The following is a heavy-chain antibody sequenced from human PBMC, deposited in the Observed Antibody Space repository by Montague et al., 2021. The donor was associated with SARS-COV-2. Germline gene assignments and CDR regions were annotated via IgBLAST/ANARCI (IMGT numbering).Heavy chain of an antibody. Sequence: SLRLSCAPSGFTFSNYDMNWARQAPGKGPEWISYISTSAYTTSYAGPVKGRSTISRYNGKNSLYLQMNSLRVEDTAVYYCTRDYRSIVGDGLDIWGQGTKVTVSS. CDR2: ISTSAYTT. CDR3: TRDYRSIVGDGLDI. D-gene: IGHD3-16*02. J-gene: IGHJ3*02. V-gene: IGHV3-48*03. CDR1: GFTFSNYD.